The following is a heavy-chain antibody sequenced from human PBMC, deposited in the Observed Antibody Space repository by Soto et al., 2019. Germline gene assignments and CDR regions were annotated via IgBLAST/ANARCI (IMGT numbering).Heavy chain of an antibody. Sequence: ETLSLTCSVSGDSVSSGDYYWSWIRQPPGKGLEWIGHVYFSGSTNYIPSLKSRLTMSVDTAKNQFSLKLNSVTAADTAVYYCASIPVDTYMIYWSDPWGQGTQVTVSS. V-gene: IGHV4-61*08. J-gene: IGHJ5*02. CDR1: GDSVSSGDYY. CDR3: ASIPVDTYMIYWSDP. CDR2: VYFSGST. D-gene: IGHD3-16*01.